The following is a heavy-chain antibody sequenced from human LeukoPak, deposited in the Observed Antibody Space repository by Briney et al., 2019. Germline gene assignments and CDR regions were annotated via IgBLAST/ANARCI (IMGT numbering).Heavy chain of an antibody. D-gene: IGHD1-26*01. Sequence: GGSLRLSCAASGFTFSHYAMSWVRQAPGKGLEWVSGINWNGGSTGYADSVKGRFTISRDNAKNSLYLQMNSLRAEDTALYYCARLGVGATRDAFDIWGQGTMVTVSS. CDR3: ARLGVGATRDAFDI. J-gene: IGHJ3*02. V-gene: IGHV3-20*04. CDR2: INWNGGST. CDR1: GFTFSHYA.